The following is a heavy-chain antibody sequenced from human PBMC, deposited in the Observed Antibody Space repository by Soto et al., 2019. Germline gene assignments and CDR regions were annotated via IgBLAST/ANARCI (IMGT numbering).Heavy chain of an antibody. D-gene: IGHD6-13*01. J-gene: IGHJ5*02. CDR3: VMTIAAAPVHWFEP. CDR2: IYDSGST. CDR1: GGSISSYY. Sequence: SETLSLTCTVSGGSISSYYWSWIRQPPGKGLEWIGYIYDSGSTNYNPSLKSRVTISVDTSKNQFSLKLSSVTAADTAVYYCVMTIAAAPVHWFEPWGQGTLVTVS. V-gene: IGHV4-59*08.